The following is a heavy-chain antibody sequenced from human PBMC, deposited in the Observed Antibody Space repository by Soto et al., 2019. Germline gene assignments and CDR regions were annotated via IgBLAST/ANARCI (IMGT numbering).Heavy chain of an antibody. CDR3: ANVALLAVGLAWFDP. Sequence: EVQLLESGGGVVQPGGSLRLSCAASGVTFSHYAMSWVRQAPGKGLEWVSAISGSGGSTYYSDSVNGLFTISRDNSKDTLYLRMNSLRDDDTAVYYCANVALLAVGLAWFDPWGKGTLVTVSS. CDR2: ISGSGGST. V-gene: IGHV3-23*01. CDR1: GVTFSHYA. J-gene: IGHJ5*02. D-gene: IGHD3-9*01.